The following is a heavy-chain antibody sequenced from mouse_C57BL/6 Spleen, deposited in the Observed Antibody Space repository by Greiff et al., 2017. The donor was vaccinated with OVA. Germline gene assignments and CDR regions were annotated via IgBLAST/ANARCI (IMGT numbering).Heavy chain of an antibody. J-gene: IGHJ2*01. V-gene: IGHV14-4*01. D-gene: IGHD3-2*02. CDR1: GFNIKDDY. CDR2: IDPENGDT. CDR3: TVDSSGSFDY. Sequence: VQLKQSGAELVRPGASVKLSCTASGFNIKDDYMHWVKQRPEQGLEWIGWIDPENGDTEYASKFQGKATITADTSSNTAYLQLSSLTSEDTAVYYRTVDSSGSFDYWGQGTTLTVSS.